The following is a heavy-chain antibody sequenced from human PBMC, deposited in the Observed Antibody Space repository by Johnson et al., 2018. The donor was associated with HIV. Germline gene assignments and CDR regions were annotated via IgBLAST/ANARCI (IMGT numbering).Heavy chain of an antibody. CDR3: ARDGESQQLPLGDAFDI. J-gene: IGHJ3*02. D-gene: IGHD6-13*01. V-gene: IGHV3-23*04. CDR1: GFTFSSYG. CDR2: VTGTGGDT. Sequence: EVQLVESGGVVVQPGGSLRLSCAASGFTFSSYGMSWVRQAPGKGLEWVSGVTGTGGDTYYADSVRGRFTISRDNSKNTLYLQMSSLRAEDTAMYYCARDGESQQLPLGDAFDIWGQGTMVTVSS.